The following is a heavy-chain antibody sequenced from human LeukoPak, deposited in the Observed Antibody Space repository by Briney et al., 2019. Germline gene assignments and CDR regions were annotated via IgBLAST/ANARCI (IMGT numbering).Heavy chain of an antibody. Sequence: QAGGSLRLSCAASGFTFSSYAMHWVRQAPGKGLEWVAVISYGGSNKYYADSVKGRFTISRDNSKNTLYLQMNSLRAEDTAVYYCARDNWNYYYYYGMDVWGQGTTVTVSS. CDR2: ISYGGSNK. D-gene: IGHD1-20*01. V-gene: IGHV3-30-3*01. J-gene: IGHJ6*02. CDR1: GFTFSSYA. CDR3: ARDNWNYYYYYGMDV.